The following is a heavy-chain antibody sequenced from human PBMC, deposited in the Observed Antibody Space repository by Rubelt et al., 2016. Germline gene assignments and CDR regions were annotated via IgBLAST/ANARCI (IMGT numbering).Heavy chain of an antibody. V-gene: IGHV4-34*01. CDR2: INHSGGI. D-gene: IGHD1-26*01. Sequence: LEEPSETLSLTCAVYGGSFSGYYWSWIRQPPGKGLEWIGEINHSGGISYNPSLKSRVTISVDTSKNQISLQVRSVTAADTAVYYCARGWVGSYQFYYYYGMDVWARGTTVTVSS. CDR3: ARGWVGSYQFYYYYGMDV. CDR1: GGSFSGYY. J-gene: IGHJ6*02.